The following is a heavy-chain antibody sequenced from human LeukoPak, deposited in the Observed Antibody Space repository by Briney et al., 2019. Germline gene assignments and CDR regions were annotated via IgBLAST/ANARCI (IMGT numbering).Heavy chain of an antibody. Sequence: GGSLRLSCTASGVSLSNYGMHWVRQAPGKGLEWVAFIRYDESKIFHANSVKGRFTISRDTSKNTLFLQMNSLTTEDTAVYFCAKDGLSLFLVPFDIWGQGTLVTVSS. J-gene: IGHJ4*02. D-gene: IGHD2-8*02. CDR1: GVSLSNYG. CDR2: IRYDESKI. V-gene: IGHV3-30*02. CDR3: AKDGLSLFLVPFDI.